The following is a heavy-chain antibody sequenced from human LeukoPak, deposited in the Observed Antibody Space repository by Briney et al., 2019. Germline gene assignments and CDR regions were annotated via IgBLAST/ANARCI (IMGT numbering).Heavy chain of an antibody. J-gene: IGHJ4*02. CDR3: ARRSHVLGYFDY. CDR1: GYSFTTYW. D-gene: IGHD2-15*01. CDR2: IYPGDSDT. Sequence: GESLKISCEGSGYSFTTYWSAWVRQMPGKGLGWMGIIYPGDSDTRYSPSFQGQVTISADKSISTAYLQWSSLKASDTAMYYCARRSHVLGYFDYWGQGALVTVSS. V-gene: IGHV5-51*01.